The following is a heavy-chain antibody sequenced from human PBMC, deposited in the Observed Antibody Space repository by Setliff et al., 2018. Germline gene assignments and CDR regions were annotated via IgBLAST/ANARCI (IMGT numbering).Heavy chain of an antibody. V-gene: IGHV1-69*05. CDR2: TIPLFGTT. Sequence: GASVKVSCKTSGFVFITYAITWVRQAPGQGLEWMGWTIPLFGTTDYAQKFHGRVTIITDESTSTAYMELGSLTSDDTAVYYCAREGVDTRSSTDYRYYMDVWGKGTTVTVSS. J-gene: IGHJ6*03. CDR1: GFVFITYA. CDR3: AREGVDTRSSTDYRYYMDV. D-gene: IGHD5-18*01.